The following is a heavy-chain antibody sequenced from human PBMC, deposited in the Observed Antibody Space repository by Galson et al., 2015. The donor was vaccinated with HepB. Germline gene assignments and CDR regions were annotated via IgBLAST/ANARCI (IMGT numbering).Heavy chain of an antibody. Sequence: SVKVSCKASGYTFTSYDINWVRQATGQGLEWMGWMNPNSGNTGYAQKFQGRVTMTRNTSISTAYMELSSLRSEDTAVYYCARSRALGVRRDYYYYGMDVWGQGTTVTVSS. CDR3: ARSRALGVRRDYYYYGMDV. CDR1: GYTFTSYD. CDR2: MNPNSGNT. V-gene: IGHV1-8*01. J-gene: IGHJ6*02. D-gene: IGHD3-3*01.